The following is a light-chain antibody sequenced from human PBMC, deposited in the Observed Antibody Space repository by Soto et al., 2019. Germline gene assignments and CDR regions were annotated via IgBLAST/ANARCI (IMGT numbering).Light chain of an antibody. V-gene: IGLV2-14*01. CDR2: EVS. CDR3: SSYTSSSTLAV. J-gene: IGLJ2*01. CDR1: SSDIGAYEH. Sequence: QSVLTQPSSMSGSPGQSITISCTGTSSDIGAYEHVSWYQQHPGKAPKLMIYEVSNRPSGVSNRFSGSKSGNTASLTISGLQAEDEADYYCSSYTSSSTLAVFGGGTKLTVL.